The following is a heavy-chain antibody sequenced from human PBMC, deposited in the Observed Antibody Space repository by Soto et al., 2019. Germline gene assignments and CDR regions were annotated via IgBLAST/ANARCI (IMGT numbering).Heavy chain of an antibody. D-gene: IGHD2-2*01. Sequence: GESLKISCKGSGYSFTNYWIGWVRQMPGKGLEWMGIIYPGDSDTRYSPSFQGQVTISADKSITTAYLQWSSLKASDTAMFYCARLSGSSTPYGEYYYYDMDVWGQGTTVTVSS. J-gene: IGHJ6*02. CDR2: IYPGDSDT. CDR3: ARLSGSSTPYGEYYYYDMDV. CDR1: GYSFTNYW. V-gene: IGHV5-51*01.